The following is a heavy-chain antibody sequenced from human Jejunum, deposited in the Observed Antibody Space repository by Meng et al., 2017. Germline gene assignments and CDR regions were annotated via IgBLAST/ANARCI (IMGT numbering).Heavy chain of an antibody. D-gene: IGHD2-15*01. CDR3: ARDWGCRDGSCFSGLLEY. V-gene: IGHV4-4*02. Sequence: QLQLQESGLGLVKPSGTLSLTCGVSGGSISSSNRWSWVRQSPGKGLEWIGEMYHGGDTNYNPSLETRVTISTDTSRNEFSLKLRSVTAADTAVYYCARDWGCRDGSCFSGLLEYWGQGILVTVSS. CDR2: MYHGGDT. J-gene: IGHJ4*02. CDR1: GGSISSSNR.